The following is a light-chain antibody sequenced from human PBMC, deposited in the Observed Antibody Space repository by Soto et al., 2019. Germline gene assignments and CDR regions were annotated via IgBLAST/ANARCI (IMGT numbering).Light chain of an antibody. CDR3: QQYNNWPPIT. J-gene: IGKJ5*01. CDR1: QSVSSR. V-gene: IGKV3-15*01. Sequence: EIVLTQSPGTLSLFPGERVTLSCRASQSVSSRLAWYQQKPGQSPRLLIYGASTRATGIPARFSGSGSGTEFTLTISSLQSEDFAVYYCQQYNNWPPITFGQGTRLEIK. CDR2: GAS.